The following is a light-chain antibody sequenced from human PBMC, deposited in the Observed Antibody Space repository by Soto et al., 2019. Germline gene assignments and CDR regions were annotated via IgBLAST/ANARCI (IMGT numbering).Light chain of an antibody. Sequence: DIQMTQSPSTLSASVGDRVIITCRASQSISDWLAWYQQKPGRAPKLLIYDASILESGVPSRFGGSGSGTDFALTISSLQPDDFATYYCQQYNSPSKTFGPGTKVDIK. V-gene: IGKV1-5*01. J-gene: IGKJ1*01. CDR3: QQYNSPSKT. CDR1: QSISDW. CDR2: DAS.